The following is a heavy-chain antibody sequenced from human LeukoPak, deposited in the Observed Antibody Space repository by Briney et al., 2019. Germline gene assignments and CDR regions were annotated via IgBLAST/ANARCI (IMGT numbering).Heavy chain of an antibody. J-gene: IGHJ2*01. CDR2: IYYSGST. D-gene: IGHD6-13*01. Sequence: SETLSLTCTVSGGSISSYYWSWIRQPPGKGLEWIGYIYYSGSTNYNPSLKSRVTMSVDTSENQFSLRLSSVNPADTAVYHCARARGYSATWWFFDPWGRGTLVTVSS. CDR3: ARARGYSATWWFFDP. CDR1: GGSISSYY. V-gene: IGHV4-59*12.